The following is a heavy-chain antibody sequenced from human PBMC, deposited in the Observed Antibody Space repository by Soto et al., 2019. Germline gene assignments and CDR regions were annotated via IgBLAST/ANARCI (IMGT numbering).Heavy chain of an antibody. D-gene: IGHD3-16*02. CDR1: GGSISSGGYS. CDR2: IYYSGST. V-gene: IGHV4-31*03. CDR3: AREVEYDYVWGRYHYFDY. Sequence: QVQLQESGPGLVKPSQTLSLTCTVSGGSISSGGYSWSWIRQHPGKGLEWIGYIYYSGSTYYNPSLKSRVTITVDTSKNQFSLKRSSVTAADTAVYYCAREVEYDYVWGRYHYFDYWGQGTLVTVSS. J-gene: IGHJ4*02.